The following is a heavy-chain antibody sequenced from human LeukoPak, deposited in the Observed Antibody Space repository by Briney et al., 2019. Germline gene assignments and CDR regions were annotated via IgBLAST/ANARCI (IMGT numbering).Heavy chain of an antibody. CDR1: GFTFSGYS. CDR3: ASRSINWYRGNNRFDP. CDR2: INSDSKTI. V-gene: IGHV3-48*01. D-gene: IGHD6-13*01. Sequence: GGSLRLSCAASGFTFSGYSMNWVRQAPGKGLECLSYINSDSKTIWYADSVRGRFTVSRDNAKNSLYLQMNNLRVEDTAVYYCASRSINWYRGNNRFDPWGQGTLVTVSS. J-gene: IGHJ5*02.